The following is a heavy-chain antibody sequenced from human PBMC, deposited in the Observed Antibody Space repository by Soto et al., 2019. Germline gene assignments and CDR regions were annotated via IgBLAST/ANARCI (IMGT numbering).Heavy chain of an antibody. CDR2: IWYDGSKK. J-gene: IGHJ4*02. CDR1: GFTFSSYG. V-gene: IGHV3-33*01. CDR3: ARRVNYFDQ. Sequence: LRLSCAASGFTFSSYGMHWVRQAPGKGLEWVALIWYDGSKKYYADSVKGRFTISRDNSKNTLSLQISSLRAEDTAVYYCARRVNYFDQWGQGTLVTVSS.